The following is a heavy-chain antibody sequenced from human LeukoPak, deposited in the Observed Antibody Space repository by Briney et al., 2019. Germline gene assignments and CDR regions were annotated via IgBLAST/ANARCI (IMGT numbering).Heavy chain of an antibody. J-gene: IGHJ4*02. D-gene: IGHD3-10*01. CDR3: ARGGRVLWFGELLYDPHYYFDY. V-gene: IGHV4-38-2*02. CDR2: IYHSGST. Sequence: PSETLSLTCTVSGYSISSGYYWGWIRQPPGKGLEWIGSIYHSGSTYYNPSLKSRVTISVDTSKNQFSLKLSSVTAADTAVYYCARGGRVLWFGELLYDPHYYFDYWGQGTLVTVSS. CDR1: GYSISSGYY.